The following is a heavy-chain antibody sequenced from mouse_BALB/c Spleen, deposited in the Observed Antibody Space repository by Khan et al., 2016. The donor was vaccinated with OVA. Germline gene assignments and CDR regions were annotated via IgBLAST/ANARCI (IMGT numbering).Heavy chain of an antibody. CDR2: IDPANGNT. CDR3: ARGGAVVARYAMDY. Sequence: EVQLQQSGAELVKPGASVKLSCTASGFNIKDTYMHWVKQRPEQGLEWIGRIDPANGNTKYDPKFQGKATITADTSSNTAYLQLSSLTSEDTAVYYCARGGAVVARYAMDYWGQGTSVTVSS. D-gene: IGHD1-1*01. CDR1: GFNIKDTY. V-gene: IGHV14-3*02. J-gene: IGHJ4*01.